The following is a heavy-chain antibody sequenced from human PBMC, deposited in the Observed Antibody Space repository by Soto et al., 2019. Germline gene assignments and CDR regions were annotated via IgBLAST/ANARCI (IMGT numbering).Heavy chain of an antibody. J-gene: IGHJ4*02. CDR3: AREPKRSTRFGSDTTFDY. V-gene: IGHV5-10-1*01. D-gene: IGHD6-25*01. CDR1: GYSFTSYW. CDR2: IDPSDSYT. Sequence: EVQLVQSGAEVKKPGESLRISCKGSGYSFTSYWINWVRQMPGKGLEWMGRIDPSDSYTNYSPSFQGHVTISADKSISTASLQWSSLKASDTAMYYCAREPKRSTRFGSDTTFDYWGQGTLVTVSS.